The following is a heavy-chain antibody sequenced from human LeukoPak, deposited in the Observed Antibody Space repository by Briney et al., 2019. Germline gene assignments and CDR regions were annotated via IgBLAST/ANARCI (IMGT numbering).Heavy chain of an antibody. CDR3: ARGLSPIWYESSGYRPLDF. Sequence: GASVKVSCKTSGYTFTSYDINWVRQASGQGLEWMGWINPNNGNTRYPQKFQGRVTMTRNISISTVDMELSSLGSGDTAVYYCARGLSPIWYESSGYRPLDFWGQGTLVTVSS. V-gene: IGHV1-8*01. D-gene: IGHD3-22*01. CDR2: INPNNGNT. J-gene: IGHJ4*02. CDR1: GYTFTSYD.